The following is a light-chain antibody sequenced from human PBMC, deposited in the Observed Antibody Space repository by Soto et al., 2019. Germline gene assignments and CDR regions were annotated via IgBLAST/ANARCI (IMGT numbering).Light chain of an antibody. V-gene: IGKV3-15*01. CDR2: GAS. CDR1: QSVSSN. Sequence: EIVMTQSPATLSVSPGERATLSCRASQSVSSNLAWYQQKPGQAHRLLIYGASTRATGIPARFSGSGSGTEVTLTISSLQSEDFAVYYCQQYNNWPPVTFGQGTKVEIK. CDR3: QQYNNWPPVT. J-gene: IGKJ1*01.